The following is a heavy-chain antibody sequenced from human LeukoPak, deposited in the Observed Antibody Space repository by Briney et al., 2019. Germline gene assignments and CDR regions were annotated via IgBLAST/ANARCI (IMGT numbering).Heavy chain of an antibody. CDR1: GFTFSDSG. D-gene: IGHD4-17*01. V-gene: IGHV3-73*01. CDR2: IRSKANSYAT. Sequence: GGSLRLSCAASGFTFSDSGMHWARQASGKGLEWVGHIRSKANSYATAYTASVKGRFTISRDDSKNTAYLQMNSLKTEDTAVYYCTRLDYGDLNWGQGTLVTVSS. J-gene: IGHJ4*02. CDR3: TRLDYGDLN.